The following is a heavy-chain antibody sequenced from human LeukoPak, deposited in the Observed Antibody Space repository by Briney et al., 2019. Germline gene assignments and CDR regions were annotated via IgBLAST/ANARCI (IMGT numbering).Heavy chain of an antibody. CDR2: IRYDGSNK. CDR3: ARDFYYYGSGSYE. D-gene: IGHD3-10*01. Sequence: PGGSLRLSCAASGFTFSSYGMHWVRQAPGKGLEWVAFIRYDGSNKYYADSVKGRFTISRDNAKNSLYLQMNSLRAEDTAVYYCARDFYYYGSGSYEWGQGTLVTVSS. J-gene: IGHJ4*02. CDR1: GFTFSSYG. V-gene: IGHV3-30*02.